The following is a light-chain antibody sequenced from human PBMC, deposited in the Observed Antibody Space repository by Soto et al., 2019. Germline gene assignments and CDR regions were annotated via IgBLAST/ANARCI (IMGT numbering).Light chain of an antibody. CDR2: GAS. J-gene: IGKJ2*01. V-gene: IGKV1-39*01. Sequence: IQLTQSPSSLSASVGDRVTVTCRASQSINIYLNWYQQKPGKAPTLLIYGASTLQSGVPSRLSGGGSRTDFTLTISSLQTEDFATYYCQQSYRSPYTFGQGTKLEI. CDR1: QSINIY. CDR3: QQSYRSPYT.